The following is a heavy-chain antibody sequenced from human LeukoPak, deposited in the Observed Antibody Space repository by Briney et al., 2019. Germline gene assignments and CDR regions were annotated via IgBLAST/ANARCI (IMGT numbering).Heavy chain of an antibody. V-gene: IGHV1-69*13. Sequence: GASVKVSCKASGGTFSSYAISWVRQAPGQGLEWMGGIIPIFGTANYAQKFQGRATITADESTSTAYMELSSLRSEDTAVYYCAGLNYGDYNRYYYYGMDVWGQGTTVTVSS. CDR3: AGLNYGDYNRYYYYGMDV. D-gene: IGHD4-17*01. J-gene: IGHJ6*02. CDR1: GGTFSSYA. CDR2: IIPIFGTA.